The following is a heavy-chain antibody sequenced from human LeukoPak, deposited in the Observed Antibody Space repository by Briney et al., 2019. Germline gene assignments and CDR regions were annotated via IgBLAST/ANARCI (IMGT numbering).Heavy chain of an antibody. CDR3: ARGGQELDN. J-gene: IGHJ4*02. CDR2: IGSSSTYT. V-gene: IGHV3-11*06. D-gene: IGHD1-26*01. CDR1: GFTFSDFY. Sequence: GGSLRLSCAASGFTFSDFYMSWIRQAPGKGLEWVSYIGSSSTYTNYADSVRGRFTISRDNAKNSLYLQMSSLRADDTAVYYCARGGQELDNWGQGTLVTVSS.